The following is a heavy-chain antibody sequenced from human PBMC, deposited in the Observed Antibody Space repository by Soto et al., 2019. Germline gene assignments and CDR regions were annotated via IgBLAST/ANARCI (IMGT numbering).Heavy chain of an antibody. Sequence: XETLSLTRTVSCCSICNYCGIWIRQPPGKGLEWIGYIHYSGSTCYNPALKSRVTISVDKSRNQFSLKLSSVTAADTAVYFCAKNLYGYYVNPDIWGQGTMVTVSS. CDR2: IHYSGST. D-gene: IGHD3-3*01. J-gene: IGHJ3*02. CDR3: AKNLYGYYVNPDI. V-gene: IGHV4-59*01. CDR1: CCSICNYC.